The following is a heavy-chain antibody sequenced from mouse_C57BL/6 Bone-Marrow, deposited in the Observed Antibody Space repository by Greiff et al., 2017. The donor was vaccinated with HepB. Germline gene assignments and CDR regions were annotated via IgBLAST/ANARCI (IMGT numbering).Heavy chain of an antibody. Sequence: EVQLQQSGPELVKPGASVKISCKASGYTFTDYYMNWVKQSHGKSLEWIGDINPNNGGTSYNQKFKGKATLTVDKSSSTAYMELRSLTSEDSAVYYRQRGYFYAMDYWGQGTSVTVSS. CDR2: INPNNGGT. CDR1: GYTFTDYY. CDR3: QRGYFYAMDY. D-gene: IGHD2-3*01. J-gene: IGHJ4*01. V-gene: IGHV1-26*01.